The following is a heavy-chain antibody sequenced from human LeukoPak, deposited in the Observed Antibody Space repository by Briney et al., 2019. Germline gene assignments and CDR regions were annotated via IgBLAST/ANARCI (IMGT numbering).Heavy chain of an antibody. J-gene: IGHJ3*02. CDR2: ISGYTGKT. CDR1: GYTFTNYG. CDR3: ARRLGVDTLWGTFDI. D-gene: IGHD5-18*01. V-gene: IGHV1-18*01. Sequence: ASVKVSCKASGYTFTNYGINWVRQAPGQGLEWMGWISGYTGKTWNARKFQDRVTMTTDTSTSTAYMELRSLRSDDTAVYYCARRLGVDTLWGTFDIWGQGTMVTVSS.